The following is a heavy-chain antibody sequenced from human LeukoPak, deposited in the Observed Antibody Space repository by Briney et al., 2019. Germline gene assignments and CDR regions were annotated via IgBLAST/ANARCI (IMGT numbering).Heavy chain of an antibody. CDR1: GGSFSGYY. Sequence: SETLSLTCAVYGGSFSGYYWSWIRQPPGKGLEWIGEINHSGSTSYNPSLKSRVTISVDTSKNQFSLKLSSVTAADTAVYYCAAAAGTRYFDYWGQGTLVTVSS. J-gene: IGHJ4*02. D-gene: IGHD6-13*01. CDR2: INHSGST. V-gene: IGHV4-34*01. CDR3: AAAAGTRYFDY.